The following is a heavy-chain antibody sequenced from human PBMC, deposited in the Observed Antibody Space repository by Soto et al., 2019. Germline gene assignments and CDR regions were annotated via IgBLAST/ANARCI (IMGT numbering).Heavy chain of an antibody. V-gene: IGHV1-18*04. CDR2: ISAYNGNT. D-gene: IGHD6-6*01. CDR1: GYTFTSYG. CDR3: ARDPAIAARPSDDAFDI. Sequence: ASVKVSCKASGYTFTSYGISWVRQAPGQGLEWMGWISAYNGNTNYAQKLQGRVTMTTDTSTSTAYMELRSLRSDDTAVYYCARDPAIAARPSDDAFDIRGQGTMVTVSS. J-gene: IGHJ3*02.